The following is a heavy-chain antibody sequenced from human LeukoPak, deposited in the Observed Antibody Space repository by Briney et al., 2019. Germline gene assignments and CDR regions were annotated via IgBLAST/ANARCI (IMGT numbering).Heavy chain of an antibody. V-gene: IGHV3-21*01. CDR1: GFNFSPYA. D-gene: IGHD1-1*01. CDR3: ARCTTGRTFGSLREIKRSREIDY. Sequence: PGGSLRLSCAASGFNFSPYALHWVRQAPGKGLEWVSSISSSSSNIYYADSVKGRFTISRDNAKNSLYLQMNSLRVEDTAVYYCARCTTGRTFGSLREIKRSREIDYWGQGTLVTVSS. J-gene: IGHJ4*02. CDR2: ISSSSSNI.